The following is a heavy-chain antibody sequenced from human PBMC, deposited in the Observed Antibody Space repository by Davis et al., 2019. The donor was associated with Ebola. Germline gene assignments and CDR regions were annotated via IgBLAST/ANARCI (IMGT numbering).Heavy chain of an antibody. J-gene: IGHJ4*02. CDR2: ISWDGRTT. CDR1: GFTFDDYT. Sequence: GGSLRLSCGGSGFTFDDYTMHWVRQAPGKGLEWVSLISWDGRTTYYADFVKGRFTIPRDNSNNSLYLHMNRLTPEDSALYYCALGTAVITPLDFWGQGSLVTVSS. D-gene: IGHD1-14*01. CDR3: ALGTAVITPLDF. V-gene: IGHV3-43*01.